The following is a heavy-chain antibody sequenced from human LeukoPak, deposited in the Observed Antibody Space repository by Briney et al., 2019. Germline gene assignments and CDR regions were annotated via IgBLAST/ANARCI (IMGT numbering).Heavy chain of an antibody. CDR1: GFTFDDYA. D-gene: IGHD3-22*01. Sequence: PGGSLRLSCAASGFTFDDYAMHWVRQAPGKGLEWVSLISGDGGSTYYAVSVKGRFTISRDNSKNSLYLQMNSLRTEDTALYYCAKSKNYYDSSGCFDYWGQGTLVTVSS. V-gene: IGHV3-43*02. CDR2: ISGDGGST. CDR3: AKSKNYYDSSGCFDY. J-gene: IGHJ4*02.